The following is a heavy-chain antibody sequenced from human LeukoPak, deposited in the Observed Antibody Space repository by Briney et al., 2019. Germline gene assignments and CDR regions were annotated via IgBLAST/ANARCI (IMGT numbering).Heavy chain of an antibody. J-gene: IGHJ4*02. CDR2: IYYSGST. D-gene: IGHD2-15*01. CDR3: ARQRLHWVF. V-gene: IGHV4-39*01. Sequence: SKTLSLTCTVSGGSISSSSYYWGWIRQPPGKGLEWIGSIYYSGSTYYNPSLKSRVTISVDTSKNQFSLKLSSVTAADTAVYYCARQRLHWVFWGQGTLVTVSS. CDR1: GGSISSSSYY.